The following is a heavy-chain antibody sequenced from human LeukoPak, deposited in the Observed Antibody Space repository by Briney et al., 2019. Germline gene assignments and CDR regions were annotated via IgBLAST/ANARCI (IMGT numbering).Heavy chain of an antibody. CDR2: VYYSGST. V-gene: IGHV4-59*01. CDR3: ARDYSNYILDY. J-gene: IGHJ4*02. D-gene: IGHD4-11*01. CDR1: GGSISSYY. Sequence: SETLSLTCTVSGGSISSYYWTWIRQPPGKGLEWIGYVYYSGSTNYNPSPKSRVTMSVDTSKNQFSLNLTSVTAADTAVYYCARDYSNYILDYWGQGALVTVSS.